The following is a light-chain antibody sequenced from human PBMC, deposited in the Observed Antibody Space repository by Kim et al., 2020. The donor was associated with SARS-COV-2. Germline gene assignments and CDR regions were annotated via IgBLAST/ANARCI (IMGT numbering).Light chain of an antibody. CDR1: SSNIGSNN. J-gene: IGLJ3*02. CDR3: VAWDDSLNGPV. V-gene: IGLV1-44*01. Sequence: GQRVTILCSGSSSNIGSNNVNCYQQLSGTAPKLLICSFIQRPSGVPDRFSGSKSGTSASLAISGLQSEDEADYYGVAWDDSLNGPVFGGGTQLTVL. CDR2: SFI.